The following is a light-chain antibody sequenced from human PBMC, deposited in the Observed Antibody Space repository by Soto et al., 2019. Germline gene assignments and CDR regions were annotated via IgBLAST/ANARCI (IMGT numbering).Light chain of an antibody. CDR2: ETS. Sequence: QSVLTQPASVSGSPGQSVTISCTGTSSDFGSYKFVSWYQHHPGKVPKVIIYETSKRPSGVSDRFSGSKFGNTASLTISGLQAEDEADYYCFSFTSTNTYVFGSGTKVTVL. CDR1: SSDFGSYKF. J-gene: IGLJ1*01. CDR3: FSFTSTNTYV. V-gene: IGLV2-23*01.